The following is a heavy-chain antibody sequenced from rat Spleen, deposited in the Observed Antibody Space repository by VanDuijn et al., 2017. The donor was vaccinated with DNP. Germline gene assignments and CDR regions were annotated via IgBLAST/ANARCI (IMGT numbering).Heavy chain of an antibody. Sequence: EVQLVESGGDLVQPGRSLKLSCVASGFTFSYYWMYWIRQTPGKGLEWVASISPSGTDTYFRDSVKGRFTISRDNTKNTLYLQMNSLRSEDTATYYCARVSLGGNWFASWGQGTLVTVSS. CDR1: GFTFSYYW. V-gene: IGHV5-31*01. D-gene: IGHD1-11*01. CDR3: ARVSLGGNWFAS. J-gene: IGHJ3*01. CDR2: ISPSGTDT.